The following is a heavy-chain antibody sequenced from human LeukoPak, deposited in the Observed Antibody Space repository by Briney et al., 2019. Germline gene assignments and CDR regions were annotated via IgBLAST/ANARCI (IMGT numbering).Heavy chain of an antibody. CDR2: IYYSGST. D-gene: IGHD6-19*01. CDR3: ARGGITSGWYDY. J-gene: IGHJ4*02. V-gene: IGHV4-39*01. Sequence: PSETLSLTCTVSGGSISSSGYYWGWIRQLPGKGLEWIGSIYYSGSTYYNPSLKSRVTISVDTSKNQFSLKLSSVTAADTAMYYCARGGITSGWYDYWGQGTLVTVSS. CDR1: GGSISSSGYY.